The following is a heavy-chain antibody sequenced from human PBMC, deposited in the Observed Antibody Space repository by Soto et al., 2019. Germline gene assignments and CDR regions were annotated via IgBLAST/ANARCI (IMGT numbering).Heavy chain of an antibody. CDR2: INHSGRV. Sequence: QVQLQQWGAGLLKPSETLSLTCAVYGGSFSGHSWTWIRQSPGKGLEWIGDINHSGRVNYSPSLKGRITTFLDTSKNQFSLTLSAVTAADTAMYYCSTRAYDTNGYYRFDPWGQGTLVTVSS. J-gene: IGHJ5*01. CDR3: STRAYDTNGYYRFDP. D-gene: IGHD3-22*01. CDR1: GGSFSGHS. V-gene: IGHV4-34*01.